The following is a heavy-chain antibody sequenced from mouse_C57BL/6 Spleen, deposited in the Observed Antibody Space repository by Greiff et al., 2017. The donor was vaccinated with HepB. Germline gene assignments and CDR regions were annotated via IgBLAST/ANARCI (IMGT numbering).Heavy chain of an antibody. Sequence: VKLQESGPGLVAPSQSLSITCTVSGFSLTSYGVHWVRQPPGKGLEWLVVIWSDGSTTYNSALKSRLSISKDNSKSQVFLKMNSLQTDDTAMYYCARQALLSSYWYFDVWGTGTTVTVSS. CDR3: ARQALLSSYWYFDV. J-gene: IGHJ1*03. CDR1: GFSLTSYG. D-gene: IGHD1-1*01. V-gene: IGHV2-6-1*01. CDR2: IWSDGST.